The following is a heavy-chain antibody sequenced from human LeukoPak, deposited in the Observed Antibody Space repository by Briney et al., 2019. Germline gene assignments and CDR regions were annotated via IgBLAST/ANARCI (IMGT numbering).Heavy chain of an antibody. Sequence: SETLSLTCAVYGGSFSAYYWSWIRQPPGKGLEWIGEINHSGSTNYNPSLKSRVTISVDTSKNQFSLKLSSVTAADTAVYYCARDQQYHRPAGWFDPWGQGTLVTVSS. CDR1: GGSFSAYY. CDR3: ARDQQYHRPAGWFDP. V-gene: IGHV4-34*01. J-gene: IGHJ5*02. D-gene: IGHD1-14*01. CDR2: INHSGST.